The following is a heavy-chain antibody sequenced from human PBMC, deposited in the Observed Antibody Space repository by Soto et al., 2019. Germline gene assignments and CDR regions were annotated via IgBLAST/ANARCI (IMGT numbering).Heavy chain of an antibody. CDR2: IKQDGSEK. V-gene: IGHV3-7*01. CDR1: GFTFSSYW. D-gene: IGHD2-15*01. CDR3: ARDFSYRAAPDAFDI. Sequence: EVQLVESGGGLVQPGGSLRLSCAASGFTFSSYWMSWVRQAPGKGLEWVANIKQDGSEKYYVDSVKGRFTISRDNAKNALYLQMNNLRAEDTAVYYCARDFSYRAAPDAFDIWGQGTMVTVSS. J-gene: IGHJ3*02.